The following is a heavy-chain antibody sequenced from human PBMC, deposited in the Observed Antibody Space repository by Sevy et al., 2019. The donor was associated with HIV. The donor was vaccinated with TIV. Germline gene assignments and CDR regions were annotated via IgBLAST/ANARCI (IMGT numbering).Heavy chain of an antibody. CDR3: ARDYPNCSGGSCYIDY. V-gene: IGHV3-20*04. J-gene: IGHJ4*02. CDR2: INWSGGST. CDR1: GFTFDDYG. D-gene: IGHD2-15*01. Sequence: GGSLRLSCAASGFTFDDYGMSWVRQAPGKGLEWVSGINWSGGSTGYADSVKGRFTISRDNAKNSLYLQMNSLRAEDTALYYCARDYPNCSGGSCYIDYWGQGTLVTVSS.